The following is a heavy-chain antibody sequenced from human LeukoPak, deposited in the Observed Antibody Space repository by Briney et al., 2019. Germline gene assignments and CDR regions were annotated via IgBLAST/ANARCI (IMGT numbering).Heavy chain of an antibody. CDR3: ATNRAGTYDRPFDI. Sequence: SETLSLTCTVSGYSISSGYYWGWIRQPPGKGLEWIGSIYHSGSAYYNPSLKSRVTISEDTSKNQFSLKLSSVTAADTAVYFCATNRAGTYDRPFDIWGQGTMVTVSS. CDR2: IYHSGSA. D-gene: IGHD1-26*01. J-gene: IGHJ3*02. V-gene: IGHV4-38-2*02. CDR1: GYSISSGYY.